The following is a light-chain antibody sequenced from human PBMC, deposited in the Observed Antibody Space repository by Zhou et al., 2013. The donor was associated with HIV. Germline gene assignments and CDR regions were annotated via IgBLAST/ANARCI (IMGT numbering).Light chain of an antibody. V-gene: IGKV3-20*01. CDR1: QSVSSNY. CDR3: QQYGGSPPIT. J-gene: IGKJ5*01. CDR2: GAS. Sequence: EIVMTQSPATLSVSPGERATLSCRASQSVSSNYLAWYQQRPGQAPRRLIYGASNRATGIPDRFSGDGSGTDFTLTISRLEPEDFAVYYCQQYGGSPPITFGQGTRLEIK.